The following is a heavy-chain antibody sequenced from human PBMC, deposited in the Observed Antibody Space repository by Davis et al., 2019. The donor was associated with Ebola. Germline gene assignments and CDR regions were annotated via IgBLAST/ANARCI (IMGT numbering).Heavy chain of an antibody. CDR3: AKEITVDYFYALDV. V-gene: IGHV1-2*04. D-gene: IGHD6-19*01. CDR2: INPNSGGT. Sequence: ASVKVSCKASGYTFTGYYMHWVRQAPGQGLEWMGWINPNSGGTNYAQKFQGWVTMTRDTSISTAYMELNSLRAEDTALYYCAKEITVDYFYALDVWGQGTTVTVSS. CDR1: GYTFTGYY. J-gene: IGHJ6*02.